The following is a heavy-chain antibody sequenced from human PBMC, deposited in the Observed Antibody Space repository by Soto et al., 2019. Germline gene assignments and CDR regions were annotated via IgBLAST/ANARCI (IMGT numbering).Heavy chain of an antibody. V-gene: IGHV1-3*01. CDR1: GYTFTSYA. J-gene: IGHJ4*02. Sequence: ASVKVSCKASGYTFTSYAMHLVRQAPGQRLEWMGWINAGNGNTKYSQKFQGRVTITRDTSASTAYMELSSLRSEDTAVYYCARDLSYYGSGLYWGQGTLVTVSS. D-gene: IGHD3-10*01. CDR3: ARDLSYYGSGLY. CDR2: INAGNGNT.